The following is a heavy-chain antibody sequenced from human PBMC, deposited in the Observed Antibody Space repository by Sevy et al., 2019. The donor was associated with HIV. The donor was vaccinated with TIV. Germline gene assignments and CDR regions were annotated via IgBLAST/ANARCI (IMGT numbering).Heavy chain of an antibody. Sequence: GGSLRLSCTASGFAFTNYYAMHWVRQAPGKGLEGVALISYDGSEKFYADSEKGRFTNTRDNIKNTLYLQMNGLTTDDTAVYYCASSRATYVDHSFFCAMDVWGQGTTVTVSS. D-gene: IGHD4-17*01. V-gene: IGHV3-30-3*01. CDR2: ISYDGSEK. J-gene: IGHJ6*02. CDR3: ASSRATYVDHSFFCAMDV. CDR1: GFAFTNYYA.